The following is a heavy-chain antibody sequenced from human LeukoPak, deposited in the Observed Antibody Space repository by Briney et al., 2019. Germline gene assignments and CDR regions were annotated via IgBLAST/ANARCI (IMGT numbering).Heavy chain of an antibody. Sequence: GGSLRLSCAASGFTFDDYAMHWVRQAPGKGLEWVSGISWNSGSIGYADSVKGRFTISRDNAKNSLYLQMNSLRAEDTALYYCAKDTDYGDYGGRFDPWGQGTLVTVSS. J-gene: IGHJ5*02. CDR1: GFTFDDYA. D-gene: IGHD4-17*01. CDR2: ISWNSGSI. CDR3: AKDTDYGDYGGRFDP. V-gene: IGHV3-9*01.